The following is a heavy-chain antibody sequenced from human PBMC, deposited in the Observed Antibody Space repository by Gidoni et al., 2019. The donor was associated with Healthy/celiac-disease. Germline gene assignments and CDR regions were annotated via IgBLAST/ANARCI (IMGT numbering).Heavy chain of an antibody. Sequence: QVQLGESGGGGVQPGRSRSLSWAASGLTFSSYAMQRVRQAPGKGLEWVAVISYDGSNKYYADSVKGRFTISRDNSQNTLYLQMNSLRAEDTAVYYCARDRYSSSWYFISLGQIDDYWGQGTLVTVSS. CDR2: ISYDGSNK. J-gene: IGHJ4*02. D-gene: IGHD6-13*01. CDR3: ARDRYSSSWYFISLGQIDDY. CDR1: GLTFSSYA. V-gene: IGHV3-30-3*01.